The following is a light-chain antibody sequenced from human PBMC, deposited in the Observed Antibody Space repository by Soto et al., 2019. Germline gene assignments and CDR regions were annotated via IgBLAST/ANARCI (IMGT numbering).Light chain of an antibody. J-gene: IGKJ1*01. CDR1: QSISDT. CDR3: QQYNNWPWT. V-gene: IGKV3-15*01. CDR2: GAS. Sequence: EIVMTQSPATLSVSPGGRATLSCRASQSISDTLAWYQQKPGQAPRLLIYGASTRAPGFPARFSGSGSGTDFTLTISSLQSADFAVYYCQQYNNWPWTFGQGTKVEIK.